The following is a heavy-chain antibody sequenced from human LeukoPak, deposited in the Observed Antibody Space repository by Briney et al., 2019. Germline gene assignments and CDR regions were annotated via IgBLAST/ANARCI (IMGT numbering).Heavy chain of an antibody. J-gene: IGHJ4*02. Sequence: SETLSLTCTVSGYSISSGYYWGWIRQPPGKGLEWIGSIYHSGSTYYNLSLKSRVTISVDTSKNQFSLKLSSVTAADTAVYYCASQGDTMVRGVTRWGQGTLVTVSS. CDR2: IYHSGST. CDR1: GYSISSGYY. D-gene: IGHD3-10*01. CDR3: ASQGDTMVRGVTR. V-gene: IGHV4-38-2*02.